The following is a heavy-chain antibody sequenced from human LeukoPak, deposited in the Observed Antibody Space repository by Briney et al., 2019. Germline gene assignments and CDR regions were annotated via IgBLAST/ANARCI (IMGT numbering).Heavy chain of an antibody. V-gene: IGHV4-59*08. CDR3: ARPTPRPEYFQH. Sequence: SETLSLTCTVSGGSISSYYWSWIRQPPGKGLEWIGYIYYSGSTNYNPSLKSRVTISVDTSKNQFSLKLSSATAADTAVYYCARPTPRPEYFQHWGQGTLVTVSS. CDR2: IYYSGST. CDR1: GGSISSYY. J-gene: IGHJ1*01.